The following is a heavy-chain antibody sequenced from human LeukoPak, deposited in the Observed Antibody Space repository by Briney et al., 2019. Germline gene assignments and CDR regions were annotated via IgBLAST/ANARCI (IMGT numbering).Heavy chain of an antibody. CDR3: TRVQAGRSGLMDV. CDR1: GFTLSGYW. D-gene: IGHD2-8*02. V-gene: IGHV3-74*01. CDR2: IDPDGITT. Sequence: AGGSLRLSCAASGFTLSGYWMHWVRQAPGEGLVWVSRIDPDGITTNYADSVKGRFTTPRDNARNTLYLQMNSLTAEDTALYYCTRVQAGRSGLMDVWGRGTTVTVSS. J-gene: IGHJ6*02.